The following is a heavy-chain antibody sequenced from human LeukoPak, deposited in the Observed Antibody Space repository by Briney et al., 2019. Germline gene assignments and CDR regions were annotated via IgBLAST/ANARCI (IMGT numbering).Heavy chain of an antibody. CDR3: WRGIWAPTVSASYLDS. J-gene: IGHJ4*02. D-gene: IGHD4-17*01. CDR2: IGGYNGDT. Sequence: ASVKVSCKAAGYSLTNLGISWGRQARGQGLELKGCIGGYNGDTTYVQKFQSRVTMTTDTSTSTAYMELSSLRCDDMTVYCYWRGIWAPTVSASYLDSSGQGTPVTVSS. CDR1: GYSLTNLG. V-gene: IGHV1-18*03.